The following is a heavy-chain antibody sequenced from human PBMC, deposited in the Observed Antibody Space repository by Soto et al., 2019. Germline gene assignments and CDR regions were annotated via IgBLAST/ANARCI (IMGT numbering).Heavy chain of an antibody. Sequence: SQTLSLTCTVSGYSISSGYYWGWIRQPPGKGLEWIGSIYHSGSTYYNPSLKSRVTISVDTSKNQFSLKLGSVTAADTAVYYCARGIPATDAFDIWGQGTMVTVSS. CDR3: ARGIPATDAFDI. J-gene: IGHJ3*02. CDR2: IYHSGST. V-gene: IGHV4-38-2*02. D-gene: IGHD6-13*01. CDR1: GYSISSGYY.